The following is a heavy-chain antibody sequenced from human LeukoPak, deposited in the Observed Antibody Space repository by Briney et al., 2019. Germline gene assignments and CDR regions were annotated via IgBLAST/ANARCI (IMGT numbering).Heavy chain of an antibody. CDR3: AREPDYGDFRGAFDI. J-gene: IGHJ3*02. V-gene: IGHV4-59*11. CDR2: IYSSGST. CDR1: GGSLSRHY. D-gene: IGHD4-17*01. Sequence: PSETLSLTCTVSGGSLSRHYWRWIRQPPGKGLGWIGYIYSSGSTNYNPSLKSRVTMSVDTSKNQFSLKLSSVTAADTAVYYCAREPDYGDFRGAFDIWGQGTMVTVSS.